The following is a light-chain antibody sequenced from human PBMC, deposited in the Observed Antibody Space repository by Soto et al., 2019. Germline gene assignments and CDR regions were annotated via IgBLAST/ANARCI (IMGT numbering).Light chain of an antibody. CDR2: DSS. Sequence: VFTKSPATLSLSPEEGATLSCRASQSVGSSLAWYQQKPGQAPRLLINDSSNRATGIPARFSGSGSGTDFTLTISSLEPEDFAIYYCQQRNDWPLTFGGGTKVDIK. CDR1: QSVGSS. CDR3: QQRNDWPLT. J-gene: IGKJ4*01. V-gene: IGKV3-11*01.